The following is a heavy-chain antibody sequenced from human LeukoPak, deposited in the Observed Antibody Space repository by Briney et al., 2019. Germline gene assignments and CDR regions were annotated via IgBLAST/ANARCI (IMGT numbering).Heavy chain of an antibody. CDR3: ARDQGSYGDFDY. Sequence: SVNVSCKASGGTFSSYAISWVRQAPGQGLEWMGGIIPIFGTANYAQKFQGRVTITADKSTSTAYMELSSLRSEDTAVYYCARDQGSYGDFDYWSQGTLVTVSS. CDR1: GGTFSSYA. V-gene: IGHV1-69*06. J-gene: IGHJ4*02. CDR2: IIPIFGTA. D-gene: IGHD4/OR15-4a*01.